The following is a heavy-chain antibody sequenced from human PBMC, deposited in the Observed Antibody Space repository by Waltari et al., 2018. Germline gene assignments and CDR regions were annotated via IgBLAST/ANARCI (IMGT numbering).Heavy chain of an antibody. CDR1: GFTFSSYA. CDR3: AKASYSSSWLDY. Sequence: EVQLLESGGGLVQPGGSLRLSCAASGFTFSSYAISWVRQAPGKGLEWVSAISGSGGSTYYADSVKGRFTISRDNSKNTLYLQMNSLRAEDTAVYYCAKASYSSSWLDYWGQGTLVTVSS. J-gene: IGHJ4*02. V-gene: IGHV3-23*01. D-gene: IGHD6-13*01. CDR2: ISGSGGST.